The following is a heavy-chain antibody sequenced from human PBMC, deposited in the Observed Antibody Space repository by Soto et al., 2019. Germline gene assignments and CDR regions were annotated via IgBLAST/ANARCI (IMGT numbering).Heavy chain of an antibody. D-gene: IGHD3-22*01. CDR3: AGGPGSYYDSSGPTLDY. CDR1: CGYISNLY. J-gene: IGHJ4*02. V-gene: IGHV4-59*11. Sequence: PSETLPLTCTVSCGYISNLYWSWILQHPGKGLEWIGYIYYSGSTNYNPSLKSRVTISVDTSKNQFSLKLSSVTAADTAVYYCAGGPGSYYDSSGPTLDYWGQGTLVTVSS. CDR2: IYYSGST.